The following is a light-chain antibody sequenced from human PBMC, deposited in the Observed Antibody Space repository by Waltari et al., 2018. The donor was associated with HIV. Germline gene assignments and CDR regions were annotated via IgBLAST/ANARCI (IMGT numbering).Light chain of an antibody. CDR1: QKILFSSTNKNY. CDR3: QQYYSTPRT. CDR2: WAS. Sequence: DIILTQSPDSLAVSLGERATMNCKSSQKILFSSTNKNYLSWYQQRPGQPPRLFIYWASSRESGVPERFTGSGSGTNFTLTISRLQADDVAVYFCQQYYSTPRTFGQGTKV. J-gene: IGKJ1*01. V-gene: IGKV4-1*01.